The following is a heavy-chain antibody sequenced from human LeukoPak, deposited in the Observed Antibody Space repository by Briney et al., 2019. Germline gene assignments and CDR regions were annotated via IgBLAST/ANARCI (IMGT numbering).Heavy chain of an antibody. D-gene: IGHD1-26*01. Sequence: PGGSLRLSCAASGFNFSTAWRSWVRQAPGKGLEWVGRIKSKTHGRTTDYAAPVPGRCTIARDDQENTLCMEMNTVRAEATAVYYCAKGDTTWELPHDHWGQGTLVTVSS. J-gene: IGHJ4*02. CDR3: AKGDTTWELPHDH. CDR2: IKSKTHGRTT. V-gene: IGHV3-15*01. CDR1: GFNFSTAW.